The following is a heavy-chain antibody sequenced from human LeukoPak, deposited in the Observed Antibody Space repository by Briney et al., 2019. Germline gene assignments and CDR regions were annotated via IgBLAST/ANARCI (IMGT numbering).Heavy chain of an antibody. CDR3: VPPAAGLHRTISAEYFQH. V-gene: IGHV3-13*01. CDR1: GFNFSKND. CDR2: IGVGGDT. D-gene: IGHD6-13*01. J-gene: IGHJ1*01. Sequence: PGGSLRLSCVASGFNFSKNDMHWVRQTTERGLEWASAIGVGGDTYYADPVKGRFTISRENGKNSVYLEMNSLRAGDTAVYYCVPPAAGLHRTISAEYFQHWGQGTLVTVSS.